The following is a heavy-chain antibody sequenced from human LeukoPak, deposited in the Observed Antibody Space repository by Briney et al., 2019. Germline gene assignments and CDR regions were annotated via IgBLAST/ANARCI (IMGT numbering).Heavy chain of an antibody. J-gene: IGHJ4*02. CDR2: INTGGVNT. D-gene: IGHD3-10*01. V-gene: IGHV3-23*01. CDR3: AKDFGGSGSYYCPFDY. CDR1: GFTFSNYG. Sequence: GGSLRLSCAASGFTFSNYGMHWVRQAPGKGLEWVLAINTGGVNTYYADSVKGRFTISRDNSKNTLYLQMNSLRAEDTAIYYCAKDFGGSGSYYCPFDYWSQGTLVTVSS.